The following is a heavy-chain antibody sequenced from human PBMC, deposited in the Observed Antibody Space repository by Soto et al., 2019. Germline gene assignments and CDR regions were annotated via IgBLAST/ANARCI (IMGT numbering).Heavy chain of an antibody. CDR2: MSYDGSSK. Sequence: QVQLVESGGGVVQPGRSLRLSCAASGFTLSSYSMHWVRQAPGKGLDWVAAMSYDGSSKYFADSVKGRFTISRDNSKNTLSLQMNSLGAEDSAVYYCARGRSVSNHDDFEYCGQGTQVTVSS. CDR1: GFTLSSYS. V-gene: IGHV3-30-3*01. D-gene: IGHD3-3*01. CDR3: ARGRSVSNHDDFEY. J-gene: IGHJ4*02.